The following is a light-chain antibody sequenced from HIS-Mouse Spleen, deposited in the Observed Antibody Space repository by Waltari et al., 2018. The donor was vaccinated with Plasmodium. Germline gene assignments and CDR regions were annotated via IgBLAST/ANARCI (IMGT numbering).Light chain of an antibody. V-gene: IGLV3-25*03. CDR3: QSADSSGTYV. CDR2: NDS. CDR1: ALPKQY. J-gene: IGLJ1*01. Sequence: SYELTQQPSVSVSPGQTARITCSGDALPKQYAYWYQQKPGQAPVLVIYNDSERPSGITERFSGSSSGTTVTLTISGVQAEDEADYYCQSADSSGTYVFGTGTKVTVL.